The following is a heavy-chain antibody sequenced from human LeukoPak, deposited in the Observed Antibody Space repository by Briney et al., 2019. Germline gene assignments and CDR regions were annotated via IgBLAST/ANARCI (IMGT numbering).Heavy chain of an antibody. CDR3: ARRVGRGVTYYYMDV. V-gene: IGHV4-34*01. D-gene: IGHD3-10*01. J-gene: IGHJ6*03. Sequence: PSETLSLTCAVYGGSFSGYYWSWIRQPPGKGLEWIGEINHSGSTNYNPSLKSRVTISVDTSKNQFSLKLSSVTAADTAVYYCARRVGRGVTYYYMDVWGKGTTVTVSS. CDR1: GGSFSGYY. CDR2: INHSGST.